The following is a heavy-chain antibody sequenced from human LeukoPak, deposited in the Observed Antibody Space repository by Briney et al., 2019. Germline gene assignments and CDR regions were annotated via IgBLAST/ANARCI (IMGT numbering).Heavy chain of an antibody. V-gene: IGHV1-24*01. Sequence: GASVKVSCKVSGYTLTELSMHWVRQAPGKGLEWMGGFDPEDGETIYAQKFQGRVTMTEDTSTDTAYMELRSLRSEDTAVYYCATPSLGTIFGVAGDAFDIWGQGTMVTVSS. D-gene: IGHD3-3*01. J-gene: IGHJ3*02. CDR3: ATPSLGTIFGVAGDAFDI. CDR1: GYTLTELS. CDR2: FDPEDGET.